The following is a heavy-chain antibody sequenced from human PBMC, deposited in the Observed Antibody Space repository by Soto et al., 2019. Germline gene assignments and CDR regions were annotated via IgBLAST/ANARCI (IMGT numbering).Heavy chain of an antibody. V-gene: IGHV1-46*01. CDR3: ARDRRELLFRFDP. D-gene: IGHD1-26*01. CDR1: GHTFTSYY. Sequence: ASVKVSCKASGHTFTSYYMHWVRQAPGQGLEWMGIINPSGGSTSYAQKFQGRVTMTRDTSTSTVYMELSSLRSEGTAVYYCARDRRELLFRFDPWGQGTLVTVSS. CDR2: INPSGGST. J-gene: IGHJ5*02.